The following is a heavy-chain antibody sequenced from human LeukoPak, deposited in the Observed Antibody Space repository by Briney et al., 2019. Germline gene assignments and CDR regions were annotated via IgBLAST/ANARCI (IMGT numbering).Heavy chain of an antibody. J-gene: IGHJ6*02. D-gene: IGHD3-10*01. Sequence: GGSLRLSCAASGFTFSNAWTSWVRQAPGKGLEWVGRIKSKTDGGTTDYTAPVKGRFTISRDDSKNTLYLQMNSLKTVDTAVYYCTTGPFDYYGSASYLANGMDVWGQGTTVTVSS. V-gene: IGHV3-15*01. CDR3: TTGPFDYYGSASYLANGMDV. CDR2: IKSKTDGGTT. CDR1: GFTFSNAW.